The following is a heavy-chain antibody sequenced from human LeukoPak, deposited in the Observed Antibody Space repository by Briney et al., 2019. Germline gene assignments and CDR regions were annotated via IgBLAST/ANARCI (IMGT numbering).Heavy chain of an antibody. CDR1: GFTFSSYS. J-gene: IGHJ4*02. CDR2: ISSSISYI. D-gene: IGHD3-22*01. CDR3: ARDPYYYDSSGYYYRDY. Sequence: GGSLRLSCAASGFTFSSYSMNWVRQAPGKGLEWVSYISSSISYIYYADSVKGRFTISRDNAKNSLYLQMNSLRAEDTAVYYCARDPYYYDSSGYYYRDYWGQGTLVTVSS. V-gene: IGHV3-21*04.